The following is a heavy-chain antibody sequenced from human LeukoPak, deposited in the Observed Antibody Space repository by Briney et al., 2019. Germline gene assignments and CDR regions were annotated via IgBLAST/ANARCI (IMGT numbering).Heavy chain of an antibody. J-gene: IGHJ4*02. V-gene: IGHV1-18*01. Sequence: ASVKVSCKASGYTFSSYGISWVRQAPGQGLEWMGWISGNSGNTNYAQKGQGRVTMTTDTSTSTAYMEVRSLRSDDTAGYYCARGRGAGTFWLDYWGRGTLVTVCS. CDR1: GYTFSSYG. D-gene: IGHD6-13*01. CDR3: ARGRGAGTFWLDY. CDR2: ISGNSGNT.